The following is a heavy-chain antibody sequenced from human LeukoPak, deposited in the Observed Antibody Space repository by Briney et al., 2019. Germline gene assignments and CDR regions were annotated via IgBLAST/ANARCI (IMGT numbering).Heavy chain of an antibody. J-gene: IGHJ4*02. CDR3: AKESRVPAAITVDS. Sequence: GGSLRLSCAASGFTFSSYAMSWVRQAPGKGLEWVSDISGSGGSTYYADSVKGRFTISRDNSKNTLYLQMYSLRAEDTAVYYCAKESRVPAAITVDSWGQGTLVTVSS. D-gene: IGHD2-2*02. CDR1: GFTFSSYA. V-gene: IGHV3-23*01. CDR2: ISGSGGST.